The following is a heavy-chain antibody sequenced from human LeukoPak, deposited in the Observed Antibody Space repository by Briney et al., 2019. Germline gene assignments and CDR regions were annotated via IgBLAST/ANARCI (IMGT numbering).Heavy chain of an antibody. D-gene: IGHD3-22*01. Sequence: SETLSLTCTVSGGSISSYYWSWIRQSPGKGLEWIGYIYYSGSTNYNPSLKSRVTISVDTSKNQFSLKLSSVTAADTAVYYCARPTRDNYYDSSGTNAGWYFDLWGRGTLVTVSS. CDR1: GGSISSYY. CDR2: IYYSGST. CDR3: ARPTRDNYYDSSGTNAGWYFDL. V-gene: IGHV4-59*08. J-gene: IGHJ2*01.